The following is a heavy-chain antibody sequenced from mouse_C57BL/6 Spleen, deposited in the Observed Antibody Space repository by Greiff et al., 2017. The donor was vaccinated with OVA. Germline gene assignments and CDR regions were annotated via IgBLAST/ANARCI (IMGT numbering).Heavy chain of an antibody. CDR2: INPNNGGT. D-gene: IGHD1-1*01. CDR1: GYTFTDYY. CDR3: ARRGYYYGSSWGHY. V-gene: IGHV1-26*01. Sequence: EVQLQQSGPELVKPGASVKISCKASGYTFTDYYMNWVKQSHGKSLEWIGDINPNNGGTSYNQKFKGKATLTVDKSSSTAYMELRSLTSEDSAVYYCARRGYYYGSSWGHYWGQGTTLTVSS. J-gene: IGHJ2*01.